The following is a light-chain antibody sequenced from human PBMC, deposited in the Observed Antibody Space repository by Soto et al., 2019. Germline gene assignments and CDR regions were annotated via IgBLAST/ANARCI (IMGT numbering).Light chain of an antibody. CDR1: QGVSRN. Sequence: EIWIRQSPAPRSVSQGERATLSGRASQGVSRNLAGYQQKHGQAPRLLIYGASTRATGIPARFSGSGSGTEFTLTISSLQSEDFAVYYCQHYNNWPPWTFDQGTKVEIK. V-gene: IGKV3-15*01. CDR2: GAS. CDR3: QHYNNWPPWT. J-gene: IGKJ1*01.